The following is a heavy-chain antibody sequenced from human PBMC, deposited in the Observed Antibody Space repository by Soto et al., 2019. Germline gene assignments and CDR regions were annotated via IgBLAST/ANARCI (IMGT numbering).Heavy chain of an antibody. J-gene: IGHJ6*02. CDR1: GGTFSSYA. CDR2: IIPIFGTA. D-gene: IGHD1-7*01. Sequence: ASVKVSCKASGGTFSSYAISWVRQAPGQGLEWMGGIIPIFGTANYAQKFQGRVTITADESTSTAYMELSSLRSEDTAVYYCARDTAGTNQIIYYYYYGMDVWGQGTTVTVSS. CDR3: ARDTAGTNQIIYYYYYGMDV. V-gene: IGHV1-69*13.